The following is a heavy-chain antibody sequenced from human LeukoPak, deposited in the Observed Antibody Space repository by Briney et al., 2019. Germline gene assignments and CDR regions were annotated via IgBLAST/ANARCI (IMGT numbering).Heavy chain of an antibody. CDR3: ALADPGAGYYFDY. D-gene: IGHD3-10*01. CDR1: GGSFSGYY. J-gene: IGHJ4*02. Sequence: KPSETLSLTCAVYGGSFSGYYWSWIRQPPGKGLEWIGYIYYSGSTNYNPSLKSRVTISVDTSKNQFSLKLSSVTAADTAVYYCALADPGAGYYFDYWGQGTLVTVSS. V-gene: IGHV4-59*01. CDR2: IYYSGST.